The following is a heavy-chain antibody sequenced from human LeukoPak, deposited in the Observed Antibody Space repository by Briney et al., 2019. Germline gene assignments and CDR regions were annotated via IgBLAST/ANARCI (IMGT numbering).Heavy chain of an antibody. J-gene: IGHJ4*02. CDR3: AKDLYSSGSAYYFDY. V-gene: IGHV3-23*01. CDR1: GFTFSSYA. Sequence: GGSLRLSCAASGFTFSSYAMTWVRQAPGKGLEWVSAISGSGGSTYYADSVKGRFTISRDNSKNTLYLQTNSLRAEDTAVYYCAKDLYSSGSAYYFDYWGQGTLVTVSS. CDR2: ISGSGGST. D-gene: IGHD6-19*01.